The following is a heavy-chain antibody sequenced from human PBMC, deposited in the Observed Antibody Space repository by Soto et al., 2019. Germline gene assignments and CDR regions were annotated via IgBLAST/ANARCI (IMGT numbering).Heavy chain of an antibody. D-gene: IGHD3-10*01. CDR1: GFSLSTSGEA. J-gene: IGHJ4*02. CDR3: AHGDPLDFHY. Sequence: QITLRESGPALVKPTQTLTLTCTFSGFSLSTSGEAVGCIRQPPGKGLEWLALIYWNGIERYSPSLKNRLSITKDTSKNNVVLTMTNMDPVVTATYYCAHGDPLDFHYWGKGTLVTVSS. CDR2: IYWNGIE. V-gene: IGHV2-5*01.